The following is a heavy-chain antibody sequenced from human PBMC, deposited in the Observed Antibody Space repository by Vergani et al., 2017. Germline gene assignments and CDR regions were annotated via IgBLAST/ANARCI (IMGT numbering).Heavy chain of an antibody. CDR3: ARQGDYYDSSGYYYYAFDI. Sequence: EVQLVQSGAEVKKPGESLRISCKGSGYSFTSYWISWVRQMPGKGLEWMGRIDPSDSYTNYSPSFQGHVTISADKSISTAYLQWSSLKASDTAMYYCARQGDYYDSSGYYYYAFDIWGQGTMVTVSS. D-gene: IGHD3-22*01. V-gene: IGHV5-10-1*01. J-gene: IGHJ3*02. CDR2: IDPSDSYT. CDR1: GYSFTSYW.